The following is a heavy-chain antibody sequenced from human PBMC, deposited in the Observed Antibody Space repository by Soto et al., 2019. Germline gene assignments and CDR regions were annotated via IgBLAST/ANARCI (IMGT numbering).Heavy chain of an antibody. Sequence: PGGSLRLSCAPSGLTFSFYEMTWVRQAPGKGLEWLSYISPSGSSLYYADSVKGRFTISRDNAKNSLFLQMNSLRAEDTAVYYCARDGFGDPYYYYAMDVWGQGTTVTVSS. CDR2: ISPSGSSL. CDR1: GLTFSFYE. D-gene: IGHD4-17*01. V-gene: IGHV3-48*03. J-gene: IGHJ6*02. CDR3: ARDGFGDPYYYYAMDV.